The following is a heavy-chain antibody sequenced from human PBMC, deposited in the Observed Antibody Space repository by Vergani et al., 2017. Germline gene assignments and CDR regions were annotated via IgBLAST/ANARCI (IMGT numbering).Heavy chain of an antibody. CDR3: ASSGWYGGFDY. Sequence: EVQLVESGGGLVQPGGSLRLSCAASGFTFSSYSMNWVRQAPGKGLEWVSYISSSSSTIYYADSVKGRFTISRDNAKNSLYLQMNSLRAEDTAVYYCASSGWYGGFDYWGQGTLVTVSS. V-gene: IGHV3-48*01. CDR1: GFTFSSYS. J-gene: IGHJ4*02. D-gene: IGHD6-19*01. CDR2: ISSSSSTI.